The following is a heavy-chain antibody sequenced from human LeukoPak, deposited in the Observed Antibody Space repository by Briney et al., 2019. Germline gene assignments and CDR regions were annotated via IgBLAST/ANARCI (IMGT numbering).Heavy chain of an antibody. CDR2: IIPIFGTA. J-gene: IGHJ2*01. V-gene: IGHV1-69*05. CDR3: ARDQGYGDYPSYWYFDL. D-gene: IGHD4-17*01. CDR1: GGTFSSYA. Sequence: SVKVSCKASGGTFSSYAISWVRQAPGQGLEWMGRIIPIFGTANYAQKFQGRVTITTDESTSTAYMELSSLRSGDTAVYYCARDQGYGDYPSYWYFDLWGRGTLVTVSS.